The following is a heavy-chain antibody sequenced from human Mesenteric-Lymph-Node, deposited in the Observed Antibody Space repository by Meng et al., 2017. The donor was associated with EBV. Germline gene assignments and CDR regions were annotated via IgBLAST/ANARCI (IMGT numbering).Heavy chain of an antibody. V-gene: IGHV3-23*04. CDR1: GFTFGSYA. Sequence: EVQLVESGGGLVQPGGSLRLSCAASGFTFGSYAMSWVRQAPGKGLEWVSAISGSGGSTYYADSVKGRFTVSRDNSKNTLYLQMESLRAEDTAVYYCAALVGASGAFDYWGQGTLVTVSS. D-gene: IGHD1-26*01. J-gene: IGHJ4*02. CDR3: AALVGASGAFDY. CDR2: ISGSGGST.